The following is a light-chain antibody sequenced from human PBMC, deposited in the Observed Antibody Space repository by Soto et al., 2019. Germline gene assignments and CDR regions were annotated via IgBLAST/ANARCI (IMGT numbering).Light chain of an antibody. V-gene: IGKV3-11*01. CDR3: QQRTDWHRT. CDR1: QSVSRN. CDR2: RAS. J-gene: IGKJ1*01. Sequence: EVVLTQSPATLYLSPGERATLSCRASQSVSRNLAWYQQKPGQAPRLLLYRASTRATGIPARFSGSGCGTDFSLSISSLQPEDFAVYYCQQRTDWHRTFGQGTKVEVK.